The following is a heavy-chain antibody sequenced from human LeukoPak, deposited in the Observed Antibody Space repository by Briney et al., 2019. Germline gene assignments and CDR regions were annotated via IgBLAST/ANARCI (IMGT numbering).Heavy chain of an antibody. Sequence: GGSLRLSCAASGFTFSSYAVSWVRQAPGKGLEWVSAISGSGGSTYYADSVKGRFTISRDNSKNTLYLQMNSLRAEDTAVYYCAKGSTVVTPGSWFDPWGQGTLVTVSS. CDR2: ISGSGGST. V-gene: IGHV3-23*01. J-gene: IGHJ5*02. D-gene: IGHD4-23*01. CDR1: GFTFSSYA. CDR3: AKGSTVVTPGSWFDP.